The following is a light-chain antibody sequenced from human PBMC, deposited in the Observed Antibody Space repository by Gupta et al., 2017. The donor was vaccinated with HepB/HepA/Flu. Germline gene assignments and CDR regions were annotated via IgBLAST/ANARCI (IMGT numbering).Light chain of an antibody. CDR3: QQCRIWPLT. CDR1: QRITTS. J-gene: IGKJ4*01. V-gene: IGKV3-11*01. CDR2: DAS. Sequence: EIVLTQCPPTLSLSPGERATLACRASQRITTSLAWYQQQPGQAPRLLMYDASNRAPAIPARFCGSGCGTDFTLTISSLEPEEFAVYYCQQCRIWPLTFGGGTRVEI.